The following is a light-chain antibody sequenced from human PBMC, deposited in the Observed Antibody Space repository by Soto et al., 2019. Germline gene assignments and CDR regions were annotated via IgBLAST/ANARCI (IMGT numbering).Light chain of an antibody. J-gene: IGLJ1*01. CDR1: SSDVGAYNY. CDR3: SSKRDSSTLFV. Sequence: GASSDVGAYNYVSWYQHHPGKVPKLLIYEVTNRPSGVSDRFSGSKSGNTASLTISGLQAEDEADYYCSSKRDSSTLFVFGTGTKVTVL. V-gene: IGLV2-14*01. CDR2: EVT.